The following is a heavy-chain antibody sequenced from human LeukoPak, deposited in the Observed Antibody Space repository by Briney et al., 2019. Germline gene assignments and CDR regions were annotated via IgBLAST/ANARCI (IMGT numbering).Heavy chain of an antibody. CDR3: ARRYYGSGSRWFDP. J-gene: IGHJ5*02. D-gene: IGHD3-10*01. CDR2: IYYSGST. Sequence: SETLSLTCTVPGGSISSYYWSWIRQPPGKGLEWVGYIYYSGSTNYNPSLKSRVTISVDTSKNQFSLKLSSVTAADTAVYYCARRYYGSGSRWFDPWGQGTLVTVPS. CDR1: GGSISSYY. V-gene: IGHV4-59*01.